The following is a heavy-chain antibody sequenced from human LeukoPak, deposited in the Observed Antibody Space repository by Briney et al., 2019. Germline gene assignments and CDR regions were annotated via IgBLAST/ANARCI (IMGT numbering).Heavy chain of an antibody. CDR1: GDTFRRYA. V-gene: IGHV1-69*06. CDR2: IIPIFGTT. D-gene: IGHD6-13*01. Sequence: ASVKVSCKTSGDTFRRYAIIWVRQAPGQGLEWMGGIIPIFGTTNYAQKFQDRVTITADKSTSTAYMELSSLRSEDTAVYYCARVVGLTGCSSSWYSGYYYYMDVWGKGTTVTVSS. CDR3: ARVVGLTGCSSSWYSGYYYYMDV. J-gene: IGHJ6*03.